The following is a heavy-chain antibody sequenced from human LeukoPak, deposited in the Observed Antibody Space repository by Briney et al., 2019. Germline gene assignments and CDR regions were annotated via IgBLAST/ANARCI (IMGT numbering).Heavy chain of an antibody. CDR3: AREVGATVDP. J-gene: IGHJ5*02. CDR2: IYYSGST. D-gene: IGHD1-26*01. Sequence: SETLSLTCTDSGGSISIDYWSWIRHPPGKGLEWIGYIYYSGSTNYNPSLKSRVTISVDTSKNQFSLTLSSVTAADTAVYYCAREVGATVDPWGQGTLVTASS. V-gene: IGHV4-59*01. CDR1: GGSISIDY.